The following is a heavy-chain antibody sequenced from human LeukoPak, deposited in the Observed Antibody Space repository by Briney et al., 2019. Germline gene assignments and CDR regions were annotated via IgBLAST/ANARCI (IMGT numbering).Heavy chain of an antibody. CDR3: ARARHGKGYCSSTSCRDGWFDP. D-gene: IGHD2-2*01. V-gene: IGHV4-59*01. Sequence: SETLSLTCTASGGSISSYYWSWIRQPPGKGLEWIGYIYYSGSTNYNPALKSRVTISVDTSKNQFSLKLSSVTAADTAVYYCARARHGKGYCSSTSCRDGWFDPWGQGTLVTVSS. CDR2: IYYSGST. J-gene: IGHJ5*02. CDR1: GGSISSYY.